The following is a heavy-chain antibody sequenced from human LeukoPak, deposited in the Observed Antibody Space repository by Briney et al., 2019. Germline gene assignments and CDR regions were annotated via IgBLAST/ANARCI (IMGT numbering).Heavy chain of an antibody. Sequence: GASLRLSCAASGFTFSSYAITWVRQAPGKGLEWVSTISASGGTTYYADSLKGRFTISRDNSKDTLHLQMNSLRAEDTAVYYCAKSPDVALVNFDYWGQGSLVTVSS. CDR3: AKSPDVALVNFDY. D-gene: IGHD3-3*02. J-gene: IGHJ4*02. CDR1: GFTFSSYA. V-gene: IGHV3-23*01. CDR2: ISASGGTT.